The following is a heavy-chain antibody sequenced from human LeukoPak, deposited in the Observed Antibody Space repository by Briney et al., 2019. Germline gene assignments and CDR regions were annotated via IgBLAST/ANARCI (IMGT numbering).Heavy chain of an antibody. CDR1: GFTFSSYG. CDR2: IPYDGSNK. CDR3: AKNRVPTAITPDS. Sequence: GGSLRLSCAASGFTFSSYGMHWLRQAPGKGLEWVAVIPYDGSNKYYTDSVKGRFTISRDNSKNTLSLQMNSLRAEDTAVYYCAKNRVPTAITPDSWGQGTLVTVSS. J-gene: IGHJ5*01. V-gene: IGHV3-30*18. D-gene: IGHD2-2*02.